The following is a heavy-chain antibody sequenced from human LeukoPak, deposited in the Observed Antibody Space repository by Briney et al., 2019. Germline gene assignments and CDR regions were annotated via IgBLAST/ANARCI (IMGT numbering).Heavy chain of an antibody. D-gene: IGHD1-26*01. CDR2: ISGSGGST. V-gene: IGHV3-23*01. J-gene: IGHJ4*02. Sequence: HPGGSLRLSCAASGFTVSSNYMSWVRQPPGKGLEWVSAISGSGGSTYYADSVKGRFTISRDNSKNTLYLQMNSLRAEDTAVYYCAKQGGGSAGYWGQGTLVTVSS. CDR3: AKQGGGSAGY. CDR1: GFTVSSNY.